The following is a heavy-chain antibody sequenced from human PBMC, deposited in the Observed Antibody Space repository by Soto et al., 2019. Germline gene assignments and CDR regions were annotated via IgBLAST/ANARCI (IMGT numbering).Heavy chain of an antibody. CDR1: GYSKSVDV. CDR3: ARAHEPHGYMAFDI. Sequence: KTSGYSKSVDVVGRRRLDHKQGLEWMGWISAYNGNTNYAQKLQGRVTMTTDTSTSTAYMELRSLRSDDTAVYYCARAHEPHGYMAFDIRGNGTIVTVS. CDR2: ISAYNGNT. J-gene: IGHJ3*02. V-gene: IGHV1-18*01. D-gene: IGHD6-25*01.